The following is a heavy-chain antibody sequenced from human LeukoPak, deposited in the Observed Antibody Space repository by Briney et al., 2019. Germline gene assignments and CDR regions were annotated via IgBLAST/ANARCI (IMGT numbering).Heavy chain of an antibody. CDR3: ARPLRGVFDY. D-gene: IGHD2-8*01. CDR2: ISYDGSNK. CDR1: GFTFSSCA. Sequence: GGSLRLSCAASGFTFSSCAMHWVRQAPGKGLEWVAVISYDGSNKYYADSVKGRFTISRDNSKNTLYLQMNSLRAEDTAVYYCARPLRGVFDYWGQGTLVTVSS. J-gene: IGHJ4*02. V-gene: IGHV3-30-3*01.